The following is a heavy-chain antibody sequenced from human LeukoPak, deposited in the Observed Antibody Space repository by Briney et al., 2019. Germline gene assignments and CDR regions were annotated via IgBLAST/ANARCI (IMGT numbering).Heavy chain of an antibody. D-gene: IGHD1-26*01. V-gene: IGHV3-15*01. CDR1: GFTFSSYT. Sequence: PGGSLRLSCAASGFTFSSYTMNWVRQAPGKELEWVGRIKSKTDGGTTDYAAPVKGRFTISRDDSKNTLYLQMNSLKTEDTAVYYCTTGSGWERPSHYYYMDVWGKGTTVTISS. CDR3: TTGSGWERPSHYYYMDV. J-gene: IGHJ6*03. CDR2: IKSKTDGGTT.